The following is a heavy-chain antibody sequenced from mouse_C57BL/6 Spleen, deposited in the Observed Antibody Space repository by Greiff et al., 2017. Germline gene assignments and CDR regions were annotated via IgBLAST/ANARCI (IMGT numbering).Heavy chain of an antibody. V-gene: IGHV1-64*01. D-gene: IGHD2-5*01. Sequence: QVQLQQPGAELVKPGASVKLSCKASGYTFTSYWMHWVKQRPGQGLEWIGMIHPNSGSTNYNEKFKSKATLTVDKSSSTAYMQLSSLTSEDSAVYYCARDGSNYIYAMDYWGQGTSVTVSS. J-gene: IGHJ4*01. CDR3: ARDGSNYIYAMDY. CDR2: IHPNSGST. CDR1: GYTFTSYW.